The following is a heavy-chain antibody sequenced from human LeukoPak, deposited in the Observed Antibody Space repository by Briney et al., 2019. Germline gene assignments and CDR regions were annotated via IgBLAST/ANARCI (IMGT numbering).Heavy chain of an antibody. J-gene: IGHJ4*02. CDR2: IYTSGST. CDR3: AGEFYYYDRSGFDY. D-gene: IGHD3-22*01. V-gene: IGHV4-4*07. CDR1: GGSISSYY. Sequence: SETLSLTCTVSGGSISSYYWSWIRQPAGKGLEWIGRIYTSGSTNYNPSLKSRVTMSVDTSKNQFSLKLSSVTAADTAVYYCAGEFYYYDRSGFDYWGQGTLVTVSS.